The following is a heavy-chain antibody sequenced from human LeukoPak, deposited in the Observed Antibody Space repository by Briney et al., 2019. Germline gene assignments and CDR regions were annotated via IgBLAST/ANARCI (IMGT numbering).Heavy chain of an antibody. CDR3: ATGSYYDFWSGYYTRRPYYYYYMDV. J-gene: IGHJ6*03. CDR2: FDPEDGET. V-gene: IGHV1-24*01. CDR1: GYTLTELS. Sequence: ASVKVSCKVSGYTLTELSMHWVRQAPGKGLEWMGGFDPEDGETIYAQKFQGRVTMTEDTSTDTAYMELSSLRSEDTAVYYCATGSYYDFWSGYYTRRPYYYYYMDVWGKGTTVTVSS. D-gene: IGHD3-3*01.